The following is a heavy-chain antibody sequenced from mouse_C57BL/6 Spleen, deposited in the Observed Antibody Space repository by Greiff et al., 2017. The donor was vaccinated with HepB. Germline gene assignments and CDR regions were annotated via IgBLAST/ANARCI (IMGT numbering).Heavy chain of an antibody. D-gene: IGHD2-3*01. Sequence: QVQLQQPGAELVRPGTSVKLSCKASGYTFTSYWMHWVKQRPGQGLEWIGVIDPSDSYTNYNQKFKGKATLTVDTSSSTAYMQLSSLTSEDSAVYYCATKPIYDGDGVDYWGQGTTLTVSS. CDR2: IDPSDSYT. CDR1: GYTFTSYW. V-gene: IGHV1-59*01. CDR3: ATKPIYDGDGVDY. J-gene: IGHJ2*01.